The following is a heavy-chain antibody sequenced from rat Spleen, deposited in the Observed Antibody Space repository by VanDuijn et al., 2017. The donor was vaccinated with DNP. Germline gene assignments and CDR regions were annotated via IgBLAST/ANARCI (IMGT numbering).Heavy chain of an antibody. D-gene: IGHD1-11*01. CDR2: INADGGST. CDR3: AKDRQGGYAMDA. CDR1: GFTFSSYW. Sequence: EVQLVETGGGLVQPGRSLKLSCVASGFTFSSYWMFWIRQAPGKGLEWVASINADGGSTSYSDSVKGRFSISRDNAENTVYLQMNSLRSEDTATYYCAKDRQGGYAMDAWGQGTSVTVSS. J-gene: IGHJ4*01. V-gene: IGHV5-58*01.